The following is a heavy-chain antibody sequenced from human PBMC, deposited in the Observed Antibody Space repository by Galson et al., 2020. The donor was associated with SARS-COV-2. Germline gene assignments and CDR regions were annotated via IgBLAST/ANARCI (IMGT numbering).Heavy chain of an antibody. Sequence: QLGESLKISCAASGFTFSSYGMHWVRQAPGKGLEWVAVISYDGSNKYYADSVKGRFTISRDNSKNTLYLQMNSLRAEDTAVYYCAKDDYDYVWGSYRSPFWGQGTLVTVSS. J-gene: IGHJ4*02. V-gene: IGHV3-30*18. D-gene: IGHD3-16*02. CDR1: GFTFSSYG. CDR2: ISYDGSNK. CDR3: AKDDYDYVWGSYRSPF.